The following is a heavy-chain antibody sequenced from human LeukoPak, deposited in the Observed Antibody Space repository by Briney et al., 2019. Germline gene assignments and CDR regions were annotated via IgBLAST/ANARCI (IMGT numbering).Heavy chain of an antibody. Sequence: GGSLRLSCAASGFTFSSFWMTWVRQAPGKGLEWVASIKQDGSEKYYVDSVRGRFTISRDNAKNSLYLQMESLRVEDTAVYYCARDRGLGWFDPWGQGTLVTVSS. J-gene: IGHJ5*02. CDR1: GFTFSSFW. CDR2: IKQDGSEK. CDR3: ARDRGLGWFDP. V-gene: IGHV3-7*04.